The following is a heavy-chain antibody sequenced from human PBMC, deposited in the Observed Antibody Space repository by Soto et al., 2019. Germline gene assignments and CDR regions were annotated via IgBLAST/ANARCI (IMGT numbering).Heavy chain of an antibody. CDR2: IYGNGIT. D-gene: IGHD3-10*01. CDR1: GGSISSGGYY. V-gene: IGHV4-31*03. CDR3: ARKQSGYFYGIDY. J-gene: IGHJ4*02. Sequence: QVQLQESGPRLVKASQTLSLTCTVSGGSISSGGYYWSWIRQHPGKGLEWLGYIYGNGITFYNPSLQSRVILSMDTSKNQFSLKLSSVTAADTAVYYCARKQSGYFYGIDYWGQGTLVTVSS.